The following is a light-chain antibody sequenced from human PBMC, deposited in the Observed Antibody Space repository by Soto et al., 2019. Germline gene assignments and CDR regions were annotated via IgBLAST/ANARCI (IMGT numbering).Light chain of an antibody. J-gene: IGLJ2*01. CDR2: EVS. CDR3: SSYTSSSTLV. Sequence: QSALTQPASVSGSPGQSITISCTGTSSDVGGYNYVSWYQHHPGKAPKLMIYEVSNRPSGVSNRFSGSKSGNTASLTISGLQAEDEADYFCSSYTSSSTLVFGGGTKLT. CDR1: SSDVGGYNY. V-gene: IGLV2-14*01.